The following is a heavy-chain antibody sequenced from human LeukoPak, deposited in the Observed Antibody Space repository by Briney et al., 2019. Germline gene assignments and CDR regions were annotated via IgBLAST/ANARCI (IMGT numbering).Heavy chain of an antibody. J-gene: IGHJ4*02. CDR1: GFTFSSYW. D-gene: IGHD3-10*01. CDR3: ATAGSGSYYYFDY. Sequence: GGSLRLSCAASGFTFSSYWMSWVRQAPGKGLEWVANIKQDGSEKYYVDSVKGRFTISRDNAKNSLYLQMNSLRAEDTAVYYCATAGSGSYYYFDYWGQGTLVTVSS. CDR2: IKQDGSEK. V-gene: IGHV3-7*03.